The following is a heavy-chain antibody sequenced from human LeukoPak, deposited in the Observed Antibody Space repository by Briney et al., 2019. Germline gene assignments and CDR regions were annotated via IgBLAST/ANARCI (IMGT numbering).Heavy chain of an antibody. D-gene: IGHD5-12*01. CDR3: ANLLVATITGVRPVDY. V-gene: IGHV3-30-3*01. J-gene: IGHJ4*02. CDR1: GFTFSSYA. Sequence: GGSLRLSCAASGFTFSSYAMHWVRQAPGKGLEWVAVISYDGSNKYYADSVKGRFTISRDNSKNTLYLQMNSLRAEDTAVYYCANLLVATITGVRPVDYWGQGTLVTVSS. CDR2: ISYDGSNK.